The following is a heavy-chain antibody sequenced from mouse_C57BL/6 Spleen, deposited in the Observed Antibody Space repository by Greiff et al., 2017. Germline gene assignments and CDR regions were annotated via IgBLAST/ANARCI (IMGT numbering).Heavy chain of an antibody. CDR1: GYTFTSYW. CDR2: IHPNSGST. D-gene: IGHD2-4*01. V-gene: IGHV1-64*01. Sequence: QVQLQQSGAELVKPGASVKLSCKASGYTFTSYWMHWVKQRPGQGLEWIGMIHPNSGSTNYNEKFKSKATLTVDKSSSTAYMQLSSLTSEDSAVYYCAKLYYDYDAESLYYAMDYWGQGTSVTVSS. J-gene: IGHJ4*01. CDR3: AKLYYDYDAESLYYAMDY.